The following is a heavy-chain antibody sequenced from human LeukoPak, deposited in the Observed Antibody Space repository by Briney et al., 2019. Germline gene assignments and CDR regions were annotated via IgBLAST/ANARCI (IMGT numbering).Heavy chain of an antibody. J-gene: IGHJ4*02. CDR3: ARQNDFRLDY. V-gene: IGHV5-51*01. Sequence: GESLRISCKGSGYTFSSYWIGWVRQMPGKGLGWMGIIYPGDSDTRYSPSLQGQVTISVDTSIGTAYLQWSSLKASDTAIYYCARQNDFRLDYCGQGCLVTVSS. CDR2: IYPGDSDT. CDR1: GYTFSSYW. D-gene: IGHD3-3*01.